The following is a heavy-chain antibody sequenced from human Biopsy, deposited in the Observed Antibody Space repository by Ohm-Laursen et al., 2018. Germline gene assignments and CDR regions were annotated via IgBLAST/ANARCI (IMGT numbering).Heavy chain of an antibody. CDR2: MNHGGST. CDR1: GGSFSGYY. D-gene: IGHD3-3*01. CDR3: ARTPRDSFWSGSYKRGLWFDP. Sequence: TLSLTWPVYGGSFSGYYWSWIRQPPGKGLEWIGEMNHGGSTNYNSSLKSRVTISKDTSKNQFSLQVNSVTAADTAVYYCARTPRDSFWSGSYKRGLWFDPWGQGTLVIVSS. J-gene: IGHJ5*02. V-gene: IGHV4-34*01.